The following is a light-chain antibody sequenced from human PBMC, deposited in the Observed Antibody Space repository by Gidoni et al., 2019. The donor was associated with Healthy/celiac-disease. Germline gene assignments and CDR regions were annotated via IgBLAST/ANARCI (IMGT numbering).Light chain of an antibody. CDR3: QQLTSYPRT. J-gene: IGKJ1*01. Sequence: DIQLTQSPSFRSASVGDRVTITCRASQGISSYLAWYQQKPGKAPRLLIYGASTLESGVPSRFSGSGSATEFTLTISSLQPEDFATYYCQQLTSYPRTFGQGTKVEIK. CDR1: QGISSY. CDR2: GAS. V-gene: IGKV1-9*01.